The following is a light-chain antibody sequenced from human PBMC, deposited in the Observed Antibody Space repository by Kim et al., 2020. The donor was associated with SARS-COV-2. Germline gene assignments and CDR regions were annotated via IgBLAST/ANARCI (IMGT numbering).Light chain of an antibody. J-gene: IGKJ4*01. V-gene: IGKV1-39*01. CDR1: QSIANY. CDR3: QQSYTTPT. CDR2: SAT. Sequence: DIQMTQSPLSLSASLGDRVTITCRASQSIANYLIWYQQKPGQAPKLLIYSATTLQSGIPSRFSGGGSGTHFTLTISSLQNDDFATYFCQQSYTTPTFGGGTRVDIK.